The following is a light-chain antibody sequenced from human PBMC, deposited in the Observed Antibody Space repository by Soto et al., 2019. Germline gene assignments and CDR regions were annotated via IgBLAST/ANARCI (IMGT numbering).Light chain of an antibody. CDR3: QQYNDLST. J-gene: IGKJ4*01. V-gene: IGKV1-5*01. CDR2: DAS. CDR1: QSISSW. Sequence: DIQMTQSPSTLSASVGDRVTITFRASQSISSWLAWYQQKPGKAPKLLIYDASSLEGGVPSRFSGSGSGTEFTLPISSLQADDFATYYCQQYNDLSTFGGGTKVDI.